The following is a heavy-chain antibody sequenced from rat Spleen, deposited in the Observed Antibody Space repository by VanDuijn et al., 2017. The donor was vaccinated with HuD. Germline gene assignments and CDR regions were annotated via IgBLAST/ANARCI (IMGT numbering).Heavy chain of an antibody. CDR1: GFTFSNFV. J-gene: IGHJ2*01. Sequence: EVQLVESGGGLVQPGRSMKPSCAASGFTFSNFVMAWVRQAPTKGLEWVASITNSGGNTYYRDSVKGRFTISRDNAKSTLYLQMDSLRSEDTASYYCARQRSSFDYWGQGVMVTVSS. V-gene: IGHV5-25*01. CDR2: ITNSGGNT. CDR3: ARQRSSFDY.